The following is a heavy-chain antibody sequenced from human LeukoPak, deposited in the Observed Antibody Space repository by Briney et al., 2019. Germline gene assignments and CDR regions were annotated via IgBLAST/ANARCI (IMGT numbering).Heavy chain of an antibody. J-gene: IGHJ4*02. Sequence: SETLSLTCTVSGGPISSSSYYWGWIRQPPGKGLEWIGSIYYSGSTYYNPSLKSRVTISVDTSKNQFSLKLSSVTAADTAVYYCARYDVGWYYFDYWGQGTLVTVSS. V-gene: IGHV4-39*07. D-gene: IGHD6-19*01. CDR2: IYYSGST. CDR1: GGPISSSSYY. CDR3: ARYDVGWYYFDY.